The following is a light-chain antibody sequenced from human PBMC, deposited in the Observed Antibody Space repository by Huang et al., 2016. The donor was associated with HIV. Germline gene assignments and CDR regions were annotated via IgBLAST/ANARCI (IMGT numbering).Light chain of an antibody. CDR2: LGS. J-gene: IGKJ1*01. Sequence: DIVMTQSPLSLPVTPGEPASISCRSSHSLLHSKGYNYLDWFLQKPGQSPQLLIYLGSNRASGVPDRFSGSGSGTDFTLKISRVEAEDVGVYYCMQALQTPPTFGQGTKVEIK. V-gene: IGKV2-28*01. CDR3: MQALQTPPT. CDR1: HSLLHSKGYNY.